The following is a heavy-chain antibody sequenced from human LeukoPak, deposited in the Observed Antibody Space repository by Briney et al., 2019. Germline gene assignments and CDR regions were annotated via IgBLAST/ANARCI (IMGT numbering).Heavy chain of an antibody. D-gene: IGHD3-10*01. CDR3: ARDTGYYYGSGSYYTGQNWFDP. CDR1: GGSIGSSSYY. CDR2: IYYSGST. Sequence: SETLSLTCTVSGGSIGSSSYYWGWISQPPGKGLEWIGYIYYSGSTNYNPSLKSRVTISVDTSKNQFSLKLSSVTAADTAVYYCARDTGYYYGSGSYYTGQNWFDPWGQGTLVTVSS. V-gene: IGHV4-61*01. J-gene: IGHJ5*02.